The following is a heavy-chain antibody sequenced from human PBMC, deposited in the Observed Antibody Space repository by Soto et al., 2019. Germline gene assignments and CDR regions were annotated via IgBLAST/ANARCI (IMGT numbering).Heavy chain of an antibody. Sequence: FYWRWITKRQPPGKGLEWIGEINHSGSTNYNPSLKSRVTISVDTSKNQFSLRLSSVTAADTAVYYCARGLNDFWSGYYQRRWFDPWGQGTLVTVSS. CDR2: INHSGST. J-gene: IGHJ5*02. CDR1: FY. V-gene: IGHV4-34*01. CDR3: ARGLNDFWSGYYQRRWFDP. D-gene: IGHD3-3*01.